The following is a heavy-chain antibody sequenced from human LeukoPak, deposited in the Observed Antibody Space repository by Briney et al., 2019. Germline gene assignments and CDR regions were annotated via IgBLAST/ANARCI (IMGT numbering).Heavy chain of an antibody. V-gene: IGHV3-30*02. CDR3: AKDIIFRGSSWTLTLGHLFDY. CDR2: IQYDGSDK. J-gene: IGHJ4*02. CDR1: GFTFSSYG. Sequence: PGGSLRLSCAASGFTFSSYGMHWVRQAPGKGLEWMAFIQYDGSDKFYADSVKGRFTISRDNSKNTLYLQMNSLRAEDTALYYCAKDIIFRGSSWTLTLGHLFDYWGQGTLVTVSS. D-gene: IGHD6-13*01.